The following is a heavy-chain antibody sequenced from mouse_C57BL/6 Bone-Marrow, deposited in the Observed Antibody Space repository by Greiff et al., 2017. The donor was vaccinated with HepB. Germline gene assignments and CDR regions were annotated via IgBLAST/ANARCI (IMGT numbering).Heavy chain of an antibody. CDR1: GFTFSDYY. J-gene: IGHJ2*01. CDR2: ISNGGGST. Sequence: EVQVVESGGGLVQPGGSLKLSCAASGFTFSDYYMYWVRQPPEKRLEWVAYISNGGGSTYYPETVKGRFTISRDNAKNTLYLQMRRLKSEDTAMYYCARRGCITTGVATFYFDDWGQGTTLTVSS. V-gene: IGHV5-12*01. D-gene: IGHD1-1*01. CDR3: ARRGCITTGVATFYFDD.